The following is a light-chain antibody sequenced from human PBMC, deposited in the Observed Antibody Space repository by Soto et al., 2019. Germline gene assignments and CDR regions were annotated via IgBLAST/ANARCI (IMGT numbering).Light chain of an antibody. CDR3: HQYRDYPVT. CDR1: QSVDIW. CDR2: KAS. Sequence: DIPMTQSPSTLSASVGDRVTITCRASQSVDIWLAWYQQKPGKAPKLLIHKASTLEDGAPSRFTGSGSGTDSTLTISSLQPDDVGTYYCHQYRDYPVTFGGGTKVEIK. J-gene: IGKJ4*01. V-gene: IGKV1-5*03.